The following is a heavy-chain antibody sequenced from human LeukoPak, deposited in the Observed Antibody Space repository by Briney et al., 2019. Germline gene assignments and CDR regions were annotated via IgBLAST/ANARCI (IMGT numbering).Heavy chain of an antibody. CDR1: GYTFTYNY. CDR2: INPNTGGT. J-gene: IGHJ3*02. CDR3: AITHANNAFDI. Sequence: ASVKVSSKASGYTFTYNYIHWVRQAPGQGLEWMGRINPNTGGTNSAQNFQGRLTMTRDTSISTAYIELSRLTSDDTAMYYCAITHANNAFDIWGQGTLVTVSS. D-gene: IGHD2/OR15-2a*01. V-gene: IGHV1-2*06.